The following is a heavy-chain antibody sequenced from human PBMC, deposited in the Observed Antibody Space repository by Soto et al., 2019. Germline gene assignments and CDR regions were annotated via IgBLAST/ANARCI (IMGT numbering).Heavy chain of an antibody. J-gene: IGHJ6*02. D-gene: IGHD3-10*01. V-gene: IGHV3-49*03. CDR3: TRDLLWFGELFHLQATPVEPDHYYYGMDV. CDR1: GFTFGDYA. CDR2: IRSKAYGGTT. Sequence: PGGSLRLSCTASGFTFGDYAMSWFRQAPGKGLEWVGFIRSKAYGGTTEYAASVKGRFTISRDDSKSIAYLQMNSLKTEDTAVYYCTRDLLWFGELFHLQATPVEPDHYYYGMDVWGQGTTVTVSS.